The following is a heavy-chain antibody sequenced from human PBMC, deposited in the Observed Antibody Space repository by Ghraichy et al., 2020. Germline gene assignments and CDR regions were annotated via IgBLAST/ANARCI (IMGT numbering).Heavy chain of an antibody. CDR3: ARGRYCGGGACSPRPSNFDC. Sequence: SETLSLTCAVYGGSIGGYYWSWIRQSPGKGLEWIGEINYVGSTIYNPSLDSRLLISLDTSRSQFSLKLTPVSAADTAVYYCARGRYCGGGACSPRPSNFDCGGRGILVTVSS. V-gene: IGHV4-34*01. CDR2: INYVGST. CDR1: GGSIGGYY. D-gene: IGHD2-15*01. J-gene: IGHJ4*02.